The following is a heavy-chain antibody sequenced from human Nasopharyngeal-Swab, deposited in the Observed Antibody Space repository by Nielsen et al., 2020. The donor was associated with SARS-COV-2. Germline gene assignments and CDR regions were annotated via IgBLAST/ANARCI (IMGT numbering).Heavy chain of an antibody. CDR2: IYYSGST. Sequence: SETLSLTCTVSGGSISSGGYYWSWIRQHPGKGLEWIGYIYYSGSTYYNPSLKSRVTISVDTSKNQFSLKLSSMTAADTAVYYCARVAVAGNLDYWGQGTLVTVSS. V-gene: IGHV4-31*03. CDR1: GGSISSGGYY. D-gene: IGHD6-19*01. J-gene: IGHJ4*02. CDR3: ARVAVAGNLDY.